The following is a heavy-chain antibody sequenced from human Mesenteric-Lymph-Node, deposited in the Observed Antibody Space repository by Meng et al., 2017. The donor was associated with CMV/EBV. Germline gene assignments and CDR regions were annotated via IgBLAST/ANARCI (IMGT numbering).Heavy chain of an antibody. CDR2: ISYDGNNK. J-gene: IGHJ3*02. Sequence: GGSLRLSCAASEFTFSNYAVRWVRQAPGKGLEWVALISYDGNNKYYSDSVKGRFTISRGNSKNTLYLQMNSLRAEDTALYYCARNPGTDAFDIWGQGAMVTVS. CDR1: EFTFSNYA. CDR3: ARNPGTDAFDI. V-gene: IGHV3-30*04. D-gene: IGHD3-10*01.